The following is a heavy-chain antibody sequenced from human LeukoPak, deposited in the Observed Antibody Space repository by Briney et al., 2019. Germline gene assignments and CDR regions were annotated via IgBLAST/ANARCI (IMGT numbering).Heavy chain of an antibody. D-gene: IGHD1-1*01. J-gene: IGHJ3*02. Sequence: SETLSLTCTVSGYSISSGHYWGWIRQTPGKGLEWIANIYQSGNTYYTPSLESRLGISLDTSKNQFSLKLSSVTAADTAVHYCARLNAWTFDIWGQGTMVTVSS. CDR3: ARLNAWTFDI. V-gene: IGHV4-38-2*02. CDR2: IYQSGNT. CDR1: GYSISSGHY.